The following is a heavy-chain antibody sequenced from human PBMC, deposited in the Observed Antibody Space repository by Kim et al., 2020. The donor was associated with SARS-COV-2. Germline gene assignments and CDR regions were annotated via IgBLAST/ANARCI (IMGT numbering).Heavy chain of an antibody. CDR2: IYDSGIT. D-gene: IGHD2-2*02. CDR1: GASISSYY. CDR3: ARDNPHYCSSTSCYMGYYYFMDV. J-gene: IGHJ6*03. Sequence: SETLSHTCTVSGASISSYYWSWIRQPPGKGLEWIGYIYDSGITNYNPSLKSRVTISVDTSKNQFSLKLSSVTAADTAVYYCARDNPHYCSSTSCYMGYYYFMDVWGKGTTVTVSS. V-gene: IGHV4-59*01.